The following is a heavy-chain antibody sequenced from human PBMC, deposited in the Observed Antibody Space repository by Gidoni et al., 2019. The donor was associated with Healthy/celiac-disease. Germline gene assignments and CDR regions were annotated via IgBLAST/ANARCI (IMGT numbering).Heavy chain of an antibody. CDR2: IIPIFGTA. CDR1: GGTFSSYA. D-gene: IGHD2-21*02. V-gene: IGHV1-69*01. J-gene: IGHJ6*02. Sequence: QVQLVQSGAEVKKPGSSVKVSCTASGGTFSSYAISWVRQAPGQGLEWMGGIIPIFGTANYAQKFQGRVTITADESTSTAYMELSSLRSEDTAVYYCARGAYCGGDCYSRYYYYGMDVWGQGTTVTVSS. CDR3: ARGAYCGGDCYSRYYYYGMDV.